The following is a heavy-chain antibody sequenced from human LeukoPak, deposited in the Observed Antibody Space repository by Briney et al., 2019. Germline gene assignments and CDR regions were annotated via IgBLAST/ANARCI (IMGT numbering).Heavy chain of an antibody. CDR3: ARGHSGSYPEDSWFDP. CDR1: GGTFSSYA. D-gene: IGHD1-26*01. Sequence: ASVKVSCKASGGTFSSYAISWVRQAPGQGLEWMGGIIPIFGTANYAQKFQGRVTITTDESTSTAYMELSSLRSEDTAVYYCARGHSGSYPEDSWFDPWGQGTLVTVSS. J-gene: IGHJ5*02. V-gene: IGHV1-69*05. CDR2: IIPIFGTA.